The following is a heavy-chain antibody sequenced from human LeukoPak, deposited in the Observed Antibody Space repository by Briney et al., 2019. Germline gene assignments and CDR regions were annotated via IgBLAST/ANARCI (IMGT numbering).Heavy chain of an antibody. Sequence: GASVKVSCKASGYTFTSYGISWVRQAPGQGLEWMGWISAYNGNTNYAQKLQGRVTMTTDTSTSTAYMELRSLRSDDTAVYYCARFRFGGPIYYYYMDVWGKGTTVTVSS. J-gene: IGHJ6*03. CDR1: GYTFTSYG. CDR3: ARFRFGGPIYYYYMDV. CDR2: ISAYNGNT. V-gene: IGHV1-18*01. D-gene: IGHD3-10*01.